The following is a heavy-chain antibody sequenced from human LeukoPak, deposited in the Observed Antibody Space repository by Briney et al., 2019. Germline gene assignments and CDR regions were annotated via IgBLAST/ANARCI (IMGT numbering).Heavy chain of an antibody. Sequence: PSETLSLTCTVSGGSISSSSYYWSWIRQPPGKGLEWIGYIYYSGSTNYNPSLKSRVTISVDTSKNQFSLKLSSVTAADTAVYYCARVNYYDSSGSLDYWGQGTLVTVSS. CDR3: ARVNYYDSSGSLDY. V-gene: IGHV4-61*01. J-gene: IGHJ4*02. CDR2: IYYSGST. D-gene: IGHD3-22*01. CDR1: GGSISSSSYY.